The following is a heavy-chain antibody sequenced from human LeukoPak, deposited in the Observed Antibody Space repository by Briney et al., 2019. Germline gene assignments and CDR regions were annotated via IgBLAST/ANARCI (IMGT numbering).Heavy chain of an antibody. CDR2: FSCSGNSV. J-gene: IGHJ4*02. V-gene: IGHV3-23*01. CDR1: GFTFRNYA. Sequence: GGALRISCAASGFTFRNYAMSWVRRAPGKGPEWVSPFSCSGNSVNYADSVRGRITISRDDSKNTLYLQMNSLRAEDTAVYYCAKEGGGSYVARYYLDYWGQGTLVTVSS. D-gene: IGHD1-26*01. CDR3: AKEGGGSYVARYYLDY.